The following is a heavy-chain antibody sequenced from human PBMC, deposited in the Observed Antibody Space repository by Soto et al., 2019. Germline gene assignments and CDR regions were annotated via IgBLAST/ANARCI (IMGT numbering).Heavy chain of an antibody. CDR3: ARGGGSSPFDY. CDR1: GFTFSDHY. D-gene: IGHD6-6*01. Sequence: PGGSLRLSCAASGFTFSDHYMAWFRQTPERGLEWLAYISHRSLTIYHARSVKDRFTISRDDATDSIYLQMNNLRVEDTAVYFRARGGGSSPFDYWGQGTVVTVSS. CDR2: ISHRSLTI. V-gene: IGHV3-11*01. J-gene: IGHJ4*02.